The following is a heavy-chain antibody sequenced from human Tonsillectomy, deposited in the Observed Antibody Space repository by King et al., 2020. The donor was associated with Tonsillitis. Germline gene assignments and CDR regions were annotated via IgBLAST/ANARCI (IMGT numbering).Heavy chain of an antibody. Sequence: QLVQSGAEVKKPGSSLKVSCNASGGTFNNYGISWVRQAPGQGLECMGGIIPTFGATNYAQKFQGRVTITADESTRTAYMELSSLRSDDTAVYYCARRGIINYGMDVWGQGTTVIVSS. D-gene: IGHD2-15*01. CDR2: IIPTFGAT. CDR3: ARRGIINYGMDV. V-gene: IGHV1-69*01. J-gene: IGHJ6*02. CDR1: GGTFNNYG.